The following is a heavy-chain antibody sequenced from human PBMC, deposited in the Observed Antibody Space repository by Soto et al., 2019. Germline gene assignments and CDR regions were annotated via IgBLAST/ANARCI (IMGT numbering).Heavy chain of an antibody. Sequence: EVQLLDSGGGLVQPGRSLRLSCAASGFSFAEYALHWVRQTPGKGLEWVAGMGWNSDSLGYADSVKGRFTISRDNAKNYLYLEMKSLRAEDTALYYCAKDLALVSNVEDTPAFDYWGQGTLVIVSS. CDR2: MGWNSDSL. CDR3: AKDLALVSNVEDTPAFDY. V-gene: IGHV3-9*01. CDR1: GFSFAEYA. J-gene: IGHJ4*02. D-gene: IGHD4-4*01.